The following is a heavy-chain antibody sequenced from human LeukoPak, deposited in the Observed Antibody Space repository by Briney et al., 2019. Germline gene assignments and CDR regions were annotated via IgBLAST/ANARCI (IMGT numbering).Heavy chain of an antibody. CDR1: GFTFSSYE. CDR2: ISSSGSTI. D-gene: IGHD3-10*01. V-gene: IGHV3-48*03. CDR3: AREMGGITREIDY. J-gene: IGHJ4*02. Sequence: GGSLRLSCAASGFTFSSYEMNWVRQAPGKGLEWVSYISSSGSTIYYADSVKGRFTISRDNAKNSLYLQMNSLRAEDTAVYYCAREMGGITREIDYWGQGTLVTVSS.